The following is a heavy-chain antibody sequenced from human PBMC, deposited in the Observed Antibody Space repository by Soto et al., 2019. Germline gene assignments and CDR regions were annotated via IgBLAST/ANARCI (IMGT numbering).Heavy chain of an antibody. J-gene: IGHJ6*02. Sequence: ASVKVSCKASGYTFTDYYMHWVRQAPGQGPEWMGWINPNSGGTNYAQKFQGRVTMTRDTSISTAYMELSRLRSDDTAVYYCARKLELRGSYYYYDMDVWGQGTTVTVSS. CDR2: INPNSGGT. CDR3: ARKLELRGSYYYYDMDV. V-gene: IGHV1-2*02. CDR1: GYTFTDYY. D-gene: IGHD1-7*01.